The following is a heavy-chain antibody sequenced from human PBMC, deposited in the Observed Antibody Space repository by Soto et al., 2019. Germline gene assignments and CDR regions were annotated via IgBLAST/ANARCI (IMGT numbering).Heavy chain of an antibody. J-gene: IGHJ4*02. V-gene: IGHV3-48*02. CDR3: ARDAPRCGGGTCFDY. CDR2: ISSISSTI. Sequence: EVQLVESGGGLVQPGGSLRLSCAASGFTLGAYSMHWVRQAPGKGLEWVSYISSISSTIYYADSVKGRFTISRDNAKNSLYLQMNSLRDEDTAVYYCARDAPRCGGGTCFDYWGQGTLVTVSS. D-gene: IGHD2-15*01. CDR1: GFTLGAYS.